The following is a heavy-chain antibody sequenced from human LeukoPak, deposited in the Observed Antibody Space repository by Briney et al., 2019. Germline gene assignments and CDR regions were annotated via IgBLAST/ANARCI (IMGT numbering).Heavy chain of an antibody. CDR1: GFTFSSYS. J-gene: IGHJ4*02. Sequence: PGGSLRLSCAASGFTFSSYSTNWVRQAPGKGLEWVSSISSSSSYIYYADSVKGRFTISRDNAKNSLYLQMNSLRVEDTAIYYCATYRQVLLPFESWGQGTLVTVSS. D-gene: IGHD2-8*02. V-gene: IGHV3-21*04. CDR2: ISSSSSYI. CDR3: ATYRQVLLPFES.